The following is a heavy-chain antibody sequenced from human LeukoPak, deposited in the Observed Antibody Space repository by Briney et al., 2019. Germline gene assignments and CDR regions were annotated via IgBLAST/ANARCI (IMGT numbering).Heavy chain of an antibody. V-gene: IGHV5-51*01. CDR1: GYSFTSYW. CDR2: IYPGDSDT. D-gene: IGHD6-13*01. J-gene: IGHJ6*02. Sequence: GESLKISCQASGYSFTSYWIGWVRQMPGKGLEWMGIIYPGDSDTRYSPSFQGQVTISADKSISTAYLQWSSLKASDTAMYYCASQYSTTWYAYYYYFGMDVWGQGTTVTVSS. CDR3: ASQYSTTWYAYYYYFGMDV.